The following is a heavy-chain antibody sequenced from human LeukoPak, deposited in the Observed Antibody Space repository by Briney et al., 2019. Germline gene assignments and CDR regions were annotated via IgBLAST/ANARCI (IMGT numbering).Heavy chain of an antibody. D-gene: IGHD2-8*01. J-gene: IGHJ6*02. CDR1: GFPFTSYG. CDR2: IWYDGSNK. V-gene: IGHV3-33*01. Sequence: GPLRLSCAASGFPFTSYGMHWVRQAPGKGLERGAVIWYDGSNKYYADSVKGRFTISRDNSKNTLYLQMNSLRAEDTAVDYCARDIVLMVYAIRDYYYYGMDVWGQGTTVTVSS. CDR3: ARDIVLMVYAIRDYYYYGMDV.